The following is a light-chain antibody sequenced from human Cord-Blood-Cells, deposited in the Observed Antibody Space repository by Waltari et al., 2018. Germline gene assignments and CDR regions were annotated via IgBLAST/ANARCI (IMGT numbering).Light chain of an antibody. J-gene: IGLJ2*01. CDR1: SSDVGGYNY. CDR3: CSYAGSYVV. CDR2: DVS. V-gene: IGLV2-11*01. Sequence: QSALTQPRSVSGSPGQSVTISCTGTSSDVGGYNYVSWYQQHPGKAPKPMIYDVSKRPSGVPGRFSGSKSGNTASLTISGLQAEDEADYDCCSYAGSYVVCGGGTKLTVL.